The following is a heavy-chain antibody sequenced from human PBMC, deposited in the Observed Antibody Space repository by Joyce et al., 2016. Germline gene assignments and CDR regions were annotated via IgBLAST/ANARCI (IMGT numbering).Heavy chain of an antibody. CDR3: ARDRRNAEYDY. CDR2: VRGTRSII. D-gene: IGHD1-1*01. J-gene: IGHJ4*02. Sequence: EVQVVESGGGLVQTGGSLRLSCALSGFTFSTHAMTWVRQAPGKGLELVSYVRGTRSIIYYADSVKGRFTISRDNAKNSLYLQMNSLKAEDTAVYYCARDRRNAEYDYWGQGTLVTVSS. V-gene: IGHV3-48*01. CDR1: GFTFSTHA.